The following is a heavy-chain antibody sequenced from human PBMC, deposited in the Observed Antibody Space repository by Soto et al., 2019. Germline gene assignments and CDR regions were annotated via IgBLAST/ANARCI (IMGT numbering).Heavy chain of an antibody. CDR1: GFTFGDYA. CDR2: IRSKAYGGTT. V-gene: IGHV3-49*03. D-gene: IGHD3-22*01. CDR3: TRHYDSSGYPSL. J-gene: IGHJ4*02. Sequence: PGGSLRLSCTASGFTFGDYAMSWFRQAPGKGLEWVGFIRSKAYGGTTEYAASVKGRFTISRDDSKSIAYLQVNSLKTEDTAVYYCTRHYDSSGYPSLWGQGTLVTVPQ.